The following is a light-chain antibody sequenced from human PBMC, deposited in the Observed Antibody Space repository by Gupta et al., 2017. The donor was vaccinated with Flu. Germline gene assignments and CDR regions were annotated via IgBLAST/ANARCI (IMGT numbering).Light chain of an antibody. V-gene: IGLV1-44*01. CDR2: DNS. CDR3: SVWDDSMNGLYV. Sequence: QSVLTQPPSASRTPGRRVTIPRSGSSPNIGRNTVDWYPHLPGTAAKLLIYDNSQRPSGVPDRFSCSNSGTSASPAISGLEYEDEAEEYWSVWDDSMNGLYVFGTGTKVTVL. J-gene: IGLJ1*01. CDR1: SPNIGRNT.